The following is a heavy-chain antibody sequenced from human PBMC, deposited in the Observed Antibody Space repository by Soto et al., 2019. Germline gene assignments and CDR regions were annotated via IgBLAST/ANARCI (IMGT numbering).Heavy chain of an antibody. Sequence: PSETLSLTCTVSGGSISSGDYYWSWIRQPPGKGLEWIGYIYYSGSTNYNPSLRSRVTISVDTSKNQFSLRLSSVTAADTAVYYCARLGRRTVASHFDYWGQGTLVTVSS. J-gene: IGHJ4*02. CDR2: IYYSGST. D-gene: IGHD2-21*01. V-gene: IGHV4-30-4*01. CDR3: ARLGRRTVASHFDY. CDR1: GGSISSGDYY.